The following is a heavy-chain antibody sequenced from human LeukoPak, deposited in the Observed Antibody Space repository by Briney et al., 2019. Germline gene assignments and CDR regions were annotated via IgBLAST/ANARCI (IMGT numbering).Heavy chain of an antibody. Sequence: PGGSLRLSCAASGFTFSSYGMHWVRQAPGKGLEWVAVIWYDGSNKYYADSVKGRFTISRDNSKNTLYLQMNSLRAEDAAVYYCAKEIAWPSYHMDVWGKGTTVTVSS. V-gene: IGHV3-33*06. CDR1: GFTFSSYG. CDR2: IWYDGSNK. D-gene: IGHD5-12*01. CDR3: AKEIAWPSYHMDV. J-gene: IGHJ6*03.